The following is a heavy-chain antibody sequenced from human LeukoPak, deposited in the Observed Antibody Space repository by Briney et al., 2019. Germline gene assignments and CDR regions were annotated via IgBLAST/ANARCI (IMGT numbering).Heavy chain of an antibody. CDR1: GGSISSGDYY. J-gene: IGHJ5*02. Sequence: PSETLSLTCTVSGGSISSGDYYWSWIRQPPGKGLEWIGYIYYSGSTYYNPSLKSRVTISVDTSKNQFSLKLSSVTAADTAVYYCARHTIFGVVPINNWFDPWGQGTLVTVSS. CDR3: ARHTIFGVVPINNWFDP. V-gene: IGHV4-30-4*01. D-gene: IGHD3-3*01. CDR2: IYYSGST.